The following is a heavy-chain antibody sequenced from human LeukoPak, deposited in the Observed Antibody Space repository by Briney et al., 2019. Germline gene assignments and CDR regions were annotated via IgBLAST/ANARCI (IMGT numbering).Heavy chain of an antibody. CDR2: ISGSGGST. Sequence: GGSLRLSCAASGFTFSSYAMSWVRQAPGKGLGWVSAISGSGGSTYYADSVKGRFTISRDNSKNTLYLQMNSLRAEDTAVYYCAKEVYSSGWYGLDYWGQGTLVTVSS. CDR1: GFTFSSYA. CDR3: AKEVYSSGWYGLDY. D-gene: IGHD6-19*01. V-gene: IGHV3-23*01. J-gene: IGHJ4*02.